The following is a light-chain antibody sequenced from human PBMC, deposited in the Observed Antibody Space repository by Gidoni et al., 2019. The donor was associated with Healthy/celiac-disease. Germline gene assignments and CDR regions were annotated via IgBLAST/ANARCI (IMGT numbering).Light chain of an antibody. Sequence: EIVMTQSPATLSVSPGERATLSCRASQSVSSNLAWYHQKPGQAPRLLIYGASTRATGIPARFSGSGSGTEFTLTIRSLQSEDFAVYYCQQYNNWPPRFTFGPGTKVDIK. J-gene: IGKJ3*01. CDR1: QSVSSN. V-gene: IGKV3-15*01. CDR2: GAS. CDR3: QQYNNWPPRFT.